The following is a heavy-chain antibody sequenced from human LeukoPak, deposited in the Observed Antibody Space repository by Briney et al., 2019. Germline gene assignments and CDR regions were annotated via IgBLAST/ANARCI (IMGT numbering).Heavy chain of an antibody. V-gene: IGHV3-21*01. CDR1: GFTFSSYS. Sequence: PGGSLRLSCAASGFTFSSYSMNWVRQAPGKGLEWVSFISSSSDYIYYADSVKGRFTISRDNAKNSLYLQMNSLRAEDTAVYYCARDLYRIVVVPHYFDYWGQGTLVTVSS. CDR2: ISSSSDYI. J-gene: IGHJ4*02. CDR3: ARDLYRIVVVPHYFDY. D-gene: IGHD3-22*01.